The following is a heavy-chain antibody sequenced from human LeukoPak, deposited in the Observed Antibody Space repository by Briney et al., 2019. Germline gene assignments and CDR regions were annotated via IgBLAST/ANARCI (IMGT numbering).Heavy chain of an antibody. CDR3: ARDIVSGSGSLDY. D-gene: IGHD3-10*01. J-gene: IGHJ4*02. CDR2: VTSDGSSP. Sequence: GGSLRLSCAASRFSFSNYWMHWVRQAPGKGLVWVSRVTSDGSSPSYADSVKGRFTISRDNAENMLYLQMNTLGAEDTAVYYCARDIVSGSGSLDYWGQGTLVTVSS. CDR1: RFSFSNYW. V-gene: IGHV3-74*01.